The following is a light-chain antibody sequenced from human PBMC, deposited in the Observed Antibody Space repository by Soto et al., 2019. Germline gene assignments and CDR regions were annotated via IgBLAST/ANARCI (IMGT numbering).Light chain of an antibody. CDR2: GAS. J-gene: IGKJ1*01. CDR3: QQYGSAPRT. Sequence: EIVLTQSPGTLSLSPGERATLSCRASQSVSSSYLAWHQQKPGQAPRLLIYGASSRATGIPDRFSGSGSAPDFTLTISRLQPEEFAVYYCQQYGSAPRTFGQGTKVEIK. CDR1: QSVSSSY. V-gene: IGKV3-20*01.